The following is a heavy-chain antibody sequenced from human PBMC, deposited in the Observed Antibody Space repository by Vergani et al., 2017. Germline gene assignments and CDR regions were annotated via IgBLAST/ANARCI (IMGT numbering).Heavy chain of an antibody. CDR2: IYYSGST. J-gene: IGHJ5*02. Sequence: QVQLQESGPGLVKPSETLSLTCTVSGGSVSSGSNYWSWIRQPAGKGREWIGYIYYSGSTNYNPSLKSRVTISVDTSKNQFSLKLSSVTAADTAVYYCASIVVVPAAILGWFDPWGQGALVTVSS. V-gene: IGHV4-61*10. CDR1: GGSVSSGSNY. D-gene: IGHD2-2*02. CDR3: ASIVVVPAAILGWFDP.